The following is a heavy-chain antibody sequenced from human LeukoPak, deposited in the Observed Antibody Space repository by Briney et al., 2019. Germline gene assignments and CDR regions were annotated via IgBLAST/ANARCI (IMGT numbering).Heavy chain of an antibody. CDR3: ARAEAVDTAIRY. CDR1: GGSISSSSYY. D-gene: IGHD5-18*01. Sequence: SETLSLTCTVSGGSISSSSYYWGWIRQPPGKGLEWIGSIYYSGSTYYNPSLKSRVTISVDKSKNQFSLKLSSVTAADTAVYYCARAEAVDTAIRYWGQGTLVTVSS. V-gene: IGHV4-39*07. J-gene: IGHJ4*02. CDR2: IYYSGST.